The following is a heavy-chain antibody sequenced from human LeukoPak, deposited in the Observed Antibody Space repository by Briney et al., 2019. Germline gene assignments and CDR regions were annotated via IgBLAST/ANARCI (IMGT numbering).Heavy chain of an antibody. D-gene: IGHD5-18*01. J-gene: IGHJ4*02. V-gene: IGHV4-59*01. CDR2: IYYSGST. CDR1: GGSISSYY. CDR3: ARRQAGGYLFDY. Sequence: SETLSLTCTVSGGSISSYYWSWIRQPPGRGLEWIGYIYYSGSTNYNPSLKSRVTISVDTSKNQFSLKLSSVTAADTAVYYCARRQAGGYLFDYWGQGTLVTVSS.